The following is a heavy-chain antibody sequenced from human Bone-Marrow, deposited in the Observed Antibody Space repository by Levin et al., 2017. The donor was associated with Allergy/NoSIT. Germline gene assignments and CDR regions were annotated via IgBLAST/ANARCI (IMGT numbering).Heavy chain of an antibody. D-gene: IGHD5-12*01. CDR3: ARGVGESGYDHYYFGMDV. CDR2: ISHTGRT. CDR1: GGSVHSDFYS. V-gene: IGHV4-30-2*01. J-gene: IGHJ6*02. Sequence: SQTLSLTCAVSGGSVHSDFYSWTWIRQPPRKGLEWIGYISHTGRTYYNPSLRSRVVISVDMSKNQFSLRLSSMTAADTAIYYCARGVGESGYDHYYFGMDVWGQGTTVTVSS.